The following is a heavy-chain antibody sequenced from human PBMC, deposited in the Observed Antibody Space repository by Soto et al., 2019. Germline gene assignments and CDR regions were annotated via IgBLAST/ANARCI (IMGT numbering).Heavy chain of an antibody. CDR1: GFIFSEYE. CDR2: IGKNGRDI. D-gene: IGHD2-8*01. V-gene: IGHV3-48*03. CDR3: VRDRVPMYYAMDA. J-gene: IGHJ6*02. Sequence: GGSLRLSCEVSGFIFSEYEFNWVRQAPGKGLEWVSYIGKNGRDIYDADSVKGRFTISRDDDKSTLYLEMNSLRAEDTAVYYCVRDRVPMYYAMDAWGQGTMVTVCS.